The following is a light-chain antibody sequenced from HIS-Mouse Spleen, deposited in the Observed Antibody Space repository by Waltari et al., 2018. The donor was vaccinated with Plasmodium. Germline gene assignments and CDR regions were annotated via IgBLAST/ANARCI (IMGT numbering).Light chain of an antibody. CDR2: KDS. J-gene: IGLJ2*01. CDR1: ALPKQY. CDR3: QSADSSGTYQV. Sequence: SYELTQPPSVSVSPGQTARITCSGHALPKQYAYWYQQKPGQAPVLWIYKDSERPSGIPERFSGSSSGTTVTLTISGVQAEDEADYYCQSADSSGTYQVFGGGTKLTVL. V-gene: IGLV3-25*03.